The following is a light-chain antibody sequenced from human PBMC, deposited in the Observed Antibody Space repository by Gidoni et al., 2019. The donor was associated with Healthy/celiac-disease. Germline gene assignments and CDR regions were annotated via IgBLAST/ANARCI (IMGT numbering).Light chain of an antibody. J-gene: IGKJ4*01. CDR3: QQYGSSPLT. V-gene: IGKV3-20*01. Sequence: EIVLTQSPGTLSLSPGERATRSCRASQSVSSSYLAWYQQKPGQAPRLLIYGASSRATGIPDRFSGSGSGTDFTLTISRLEPEDFAVYYCQQYGSSPLTFGGXTKVEIK. CDR2: GAS. CDR1: QSVSSSY.